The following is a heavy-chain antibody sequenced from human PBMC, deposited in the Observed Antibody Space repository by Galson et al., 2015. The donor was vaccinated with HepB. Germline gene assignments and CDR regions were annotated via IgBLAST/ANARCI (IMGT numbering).Heavy chain of an antibody. Sequence: SVKVSCKASGYTFSSHYMNWVRQGPGQGLEWMGLINPSGGSTRYAQKFEDRVTLTRDTSTSTVYMELSSLRSEDTAVYYCARGRYDILTGYYPTVYYYGMDVWGPGTTVIVSS. J-gene: IGHJ6*02. CDR1: GYTFSSHY. CDR2: INPSGGST. CDR3: ARGRYDILTGYYPTVYYYGMDV. D-gene: IGHD3-9*01. V-gene: IGHV1-46*01.